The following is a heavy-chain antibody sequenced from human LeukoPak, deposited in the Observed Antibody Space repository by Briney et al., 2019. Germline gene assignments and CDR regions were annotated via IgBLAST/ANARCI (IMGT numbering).Heavy chain of an antibody. Sequence: GGSLRLSCAASGFTFSSYAMSWVRQAPGKGLEWVSSISSSADNTYHADSVKGRFTISRDNSKNTLYLQMNSLRAEDTAVYYCAKHQGSMRGTFYDLWGHGTLVTVSS. D-gene: IGHD3-16*01. J-gene: IGHJ4*01. CDR2: ISSSADNT. V-gene: IGHV3-23*01. CDR3: AKHQGSMRGTFYDL. CDR1: GFTFSSYA.